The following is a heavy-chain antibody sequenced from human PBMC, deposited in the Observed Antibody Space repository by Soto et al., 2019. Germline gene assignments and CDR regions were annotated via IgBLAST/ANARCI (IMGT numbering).Heavy chain of an antibody. CDR1: GFTFSSYS. D-gene: IGHD5-12*01. J-gene: IGHJ4*02. Sequence: EVQLVESGGGLVQPGGSLRLSCAASGFTFSSYSLNWVRQAPGEGLGWVSYISGSSSAIYFADSVKGRFTISRDNAKNSLYLQMNSLRAEDTAVYYCARERYSGYPSLDYWGQGTLVTVSS. CDR2: ISGSSSAI. CDR3: ARERYSGYPSLDY. V-gene: IGHV3-48*01.